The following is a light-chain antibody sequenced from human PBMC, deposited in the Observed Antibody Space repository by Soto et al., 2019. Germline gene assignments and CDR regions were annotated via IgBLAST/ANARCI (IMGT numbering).Light chain of an antibody. CDR2: AAF. V-gene: IGKV1-39*01. J-gene: IGKJ3*01. CDR1: QSISSY. CDR3: QQSYNMPFT. Sequence: QMTQSPSSLSASVGDRVTITCRASQSISSYLNWYQQKPGKAPKLLIYAAFILQSGVPSRFGGSGAGTDFTLTVSSLQPEDFATYFCQQSYNMPFTFGPGTKVDI.